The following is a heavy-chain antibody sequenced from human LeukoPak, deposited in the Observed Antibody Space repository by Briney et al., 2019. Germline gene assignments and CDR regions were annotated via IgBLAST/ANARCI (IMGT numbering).Heavy chain of an antibody. CDR3: AGIPVFGVVLHQEPV. J-gene: IGHJ6*04. CDR2: FIPILGTA. CDR1: GVTFNDYA. D-gene: IGHD3-3*01. Sequence: SVKVSCKASGVTFNDYALNWVRQAPGQGLEWMGVFIPILGTANSTQKFRDRVTITADISTNTAYMELSSLRSEDTAVYFCAGIPVFGVVLHQEPVWGKGTTVTASS. V-gene: IGHV1-69*10.